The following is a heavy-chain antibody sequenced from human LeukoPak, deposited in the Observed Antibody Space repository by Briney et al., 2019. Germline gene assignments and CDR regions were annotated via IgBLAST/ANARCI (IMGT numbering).Heavy chain of an antibody. D-gene: IGHD3-9*01. Sequence: GGSLRLSCVASGFTFTSYGMHWVRQAPGKGLEWVAVIWNDASHDNYVDSVKGRFSISRDNSKNTLYLQTNSLRAEDTAVYYCARDILTGSQSRFQHWGQGTLVTVSS. V-gene: IGHV3-33*01. CDR3: ARDILTGSQSRFQH. CDR1: GFTFTSYG. J-gene: IGHJ1*01. CDR2: IWNDASHD.